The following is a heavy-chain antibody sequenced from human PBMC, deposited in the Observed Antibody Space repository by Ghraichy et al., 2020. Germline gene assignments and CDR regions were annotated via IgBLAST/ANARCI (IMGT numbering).Heavy chain of an antibody. J-gene: IGHJ6*02. CDR2: IYSGGST. Sequence: GGSLRLSCAASGFSVSSNYMSWVRQAPGKGLEWVSVIYSGGSTYYADSVKGRFTISRDNSKNTLCLQMNSLRAEDTAVYYCARDPGGLGMDVWGQGTTVTLSS. V-gene: IGHV3-53*01. CDR1: GFSVSSNY. D-gene: IGHD5-12*01. CDR3: ARDPGGLGMDV.